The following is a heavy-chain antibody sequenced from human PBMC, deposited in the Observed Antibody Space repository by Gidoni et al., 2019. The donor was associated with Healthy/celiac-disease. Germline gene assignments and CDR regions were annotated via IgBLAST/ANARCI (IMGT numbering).Heavy chain of an antibody. J-gene: IGHJ4*02. Sequence: EVQLVESGGGLVKPVGSLRLSCASSGFTFSSYSMNWVRKAPGKGLEWVSSISSSSSYIYYADSVKGRFTISRDNAKNSLYLQMNSLRAEDTAVYYCARDINRYYYDSSGYYYSYYFDYWGQGTLVTVSS. CDR2: ISSSSSYI. CDR3: ARDINRYYYDSSGYYYSYYFDY. V-gene: IGHV3-21*01. D-gene: IGHD3-22*01. CDR1: GFTFSSYS.